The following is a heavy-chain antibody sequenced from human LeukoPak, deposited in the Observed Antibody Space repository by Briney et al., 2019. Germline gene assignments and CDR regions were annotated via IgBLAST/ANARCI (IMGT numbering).Heavy chain of an antibody. J-gene: IGHJ4*02. CDR3: AALGFGTEPRGVDY. Sequence: SVKVSCKASGFTFTSSAMQWVRQARGQRLEWIGWIVVGSGNTNYAQKFQERVTITRDMSTSTAYMELSSLRSEDTAVYYCAALGFGTEPRGVDYWGQGTLVTVSS. CDR2: IVVGSGNT. V-gene: IGHV1-58*02. D-gene: IGHD3-16*01. CDR1: GFTFTSSA.